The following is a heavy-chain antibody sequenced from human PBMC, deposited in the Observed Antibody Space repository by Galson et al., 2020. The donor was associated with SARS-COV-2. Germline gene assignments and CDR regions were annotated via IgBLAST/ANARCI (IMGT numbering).Heavy chain of an antibody. CDR3: AREEMTTTNSFDY. J-gene: IGHJ4*02. Sequence: ASVKVSCKTSGYPFTGFYIHWVRQAPGQGLEWMGWINPNSGGTDYAQKFQGRVTMTRDTSITTAYVEISSLRSDDTAVYYCAREEMTTTNSFDYGGQGTLVTVSS. D-gene: IGHD4-4*01. CDR2: INPNSGGT. V-gene: IGHV1-2*02. CDR1: GYPFTGFY.